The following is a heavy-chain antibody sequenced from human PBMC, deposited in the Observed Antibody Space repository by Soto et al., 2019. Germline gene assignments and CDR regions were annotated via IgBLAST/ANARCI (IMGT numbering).Heavy chain of an antibody. V-gene: IGHV4-30-4*01. D-gene: IGHD3-10*01. CDR1: GGSISSGDYY. J-gene: IGHJ5*02. CDR3: APMVRGTYNWFDP. CDR2: IYYSGST. Sequence: PSETLSLTCTVSGGSISSGDYYWSWIRQPPGKGLEWIGYIYYSGSTYYNPSLKSRVTISVDTSKNQFSLKLSSVTAADTAVYYCAPMVRGTYNWFDPWGQGTLVTSPQ.